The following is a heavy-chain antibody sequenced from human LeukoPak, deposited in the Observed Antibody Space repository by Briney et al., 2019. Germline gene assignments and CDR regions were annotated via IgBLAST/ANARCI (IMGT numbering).Heavy chain of an antibody. CDR2: ISGSGGST. CDR1: GFPFSNYA. V-gene: IGHV3-23*01. J-gene: IGHJ4*02. D-gene: IGHD2-8*01. CDR3: GKEGRGMASATIDY. Sequence: GGSLRLSCAASGFPFSNYAMSWVRQAPGKGLEWVSGISGSGGSTYYADSVGRFSISRDNSKNTLYLQMTSLRAEDTAVYYCGKEGRGMASATIDYWGRGTLFTVSS.